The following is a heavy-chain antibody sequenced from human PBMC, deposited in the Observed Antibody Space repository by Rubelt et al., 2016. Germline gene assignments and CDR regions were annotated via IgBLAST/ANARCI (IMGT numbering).Heavy chain of an antibody. J-gene: IGHJ3*02. CDR3: ARQIVGATRWRAFDI. CDR2: ISSSSSYI. Sequence: EVQLVESGGGLVKPGGSLRLSCAASGFTFSSYSMNWVRQAPGKGLEWVSSISSSSSYIYYADSVKGRFTNSRDNAKKLLYLQMNSRGAEDTAVYYCARQIVGATRWRAFDIWGQGTMVTVSS. D-gene: IGHD1-26*01. V-gene: IGHV3-21*01. CDR1: GFTFSSYS.